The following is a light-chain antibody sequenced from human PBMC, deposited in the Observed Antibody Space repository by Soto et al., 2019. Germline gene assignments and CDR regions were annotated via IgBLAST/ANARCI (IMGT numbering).Light chain of an antibody. CDR2: EVS. Sequence: QAVVTQPPSASGSPGQSVTISCTGTSSDVGGYNYVSWYQQHPGKAPKLMIYEVSKRPSGVPDRFSGSKSGNTASLTVSELQAEDEADYYCTSYAGSNNVFGTGTKVTVL. CDR1: SSDVGGYNY. J-gene: IGLJ1*01. V-gene: IGLV2-8*01. CDR3: TSYAGSNNV.